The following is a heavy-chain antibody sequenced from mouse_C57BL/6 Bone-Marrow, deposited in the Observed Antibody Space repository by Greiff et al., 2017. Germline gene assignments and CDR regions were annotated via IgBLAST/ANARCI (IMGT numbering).Heavy chain of an antibody. Sequence: EVQLQQSGAELVRPGASVKLSCTASGFNIKDDYMHWVKQRPEQGLEWIGWIDPENGDTEYASKFQGKATITADTSSNTAYLQLSSLTSEDTAVYYCTSFITTAELNFDFCCRGTTLPVSS. D-gene: IGHD1-1*01. CDR2: IDPENGDT. V-gene: IGHV14-4*01. CDR1: GFNIKDDY. CDR3: TSFITTAELNFDF. J-gene: IGHJ2*01.